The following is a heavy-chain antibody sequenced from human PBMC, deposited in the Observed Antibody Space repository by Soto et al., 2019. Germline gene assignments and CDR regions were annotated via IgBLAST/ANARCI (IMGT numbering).Heavy chain of an antibody. CDR1: GGSFSGYY. CDR3: RGGYDRPGSVYYYYYMDV. Sequence: SETLSLTCAVYGGSFSGYYWSWIRQPPGKGLEWIGEINHSGSTNYNPSLKSRVTISVDTSKNQFSLKLSSVTAADTAVYYCRGGYDRPGSVYYYYYMDVWGKGTTVTVSS. J-gene: IGHJ6*03. CDR2: INHSGST. D-gene: IGHD5-12*01. V-gene: IGHV4-34*01.